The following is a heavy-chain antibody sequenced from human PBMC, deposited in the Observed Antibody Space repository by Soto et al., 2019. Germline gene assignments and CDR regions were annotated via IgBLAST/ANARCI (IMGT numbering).Heavy chain of an antibody. CDR3: VSWLNQGSSSWNY. Sequence: GGSLRLSCAASGFTFRSFWMSWVRQAPGKGLEWVAHLNEDGSDKYYVNSVKGRFTISRDNVKNSVLLEMNSLRVEDTAVYYCVSWLNQGSSSWNYWSHGILVTVSS. CDR1: GFTFRSFW. V-gene: IGHV3-7*01. D-gene: IGHD6-13*01. J-gene: IGHJ4*01. CDR2: LNEDGSDK.